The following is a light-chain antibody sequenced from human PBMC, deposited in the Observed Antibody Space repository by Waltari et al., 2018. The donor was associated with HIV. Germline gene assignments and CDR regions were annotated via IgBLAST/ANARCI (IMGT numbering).Light chain of an antibody. V-gene: IGLV2-14*03. J-gene: IGLJ1*01. CDR2: HVS. CDR1: SSAVRPSHY. Sequence: QSALTPPASVSGSPGQSITIPRTGTSSAVRPSHYLSWYQQHPGKAPKLMIFHVSNRPAGVSTRFSGSKSGNTASLTISALQAEDEADYYCSSYTSDSTYVFGTGTQVTLL. CDR3: SSYTSDSTYV.